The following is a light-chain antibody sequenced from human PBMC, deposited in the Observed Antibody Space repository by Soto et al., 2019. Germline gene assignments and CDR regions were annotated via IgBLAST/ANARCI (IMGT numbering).Light chain of an antibody. Sequence: EILMTQSPATLSVSPGERVTLSCRASQSVSSYLAWYQQKPGQAPRLLIYGASTRATGIPARFSGSGSGTEFTLTISSLQSEDFAVYYCQQYNNWPWTFGQGTKVDI. J-gene: IGKJ1*01. CDR1: QSVSSY. V-gene: IGKV3-15*01. CDR3: QQYNNWPWT. CDR2: GAS.